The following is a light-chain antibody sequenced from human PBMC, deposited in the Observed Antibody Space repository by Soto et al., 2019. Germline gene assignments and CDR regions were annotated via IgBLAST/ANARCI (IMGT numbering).Light chain of an antibody. Sequence: EIVLTQSPGTLSLSPGERATLSCRASQSVSSSYLAWYQQKPGQAPRLLIYGASSRATGIPDRXXXSXSGXXXXXXXXXXEPEDFAXYYCQQYGSXPLTFGGGTKVEIK. CDR3: QQYGSXPLT. J-gene: IGKJ4*01. CDR1: QSVSSSY. CDR2: GAS. V-gene: IGKV3-20*01.